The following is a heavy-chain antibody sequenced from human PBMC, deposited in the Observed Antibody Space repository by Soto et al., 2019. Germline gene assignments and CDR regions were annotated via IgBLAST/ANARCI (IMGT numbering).Heavy chain of an antibody. D-gene: IGHD6-19*01. CDR1: GGTFSSYA. J-gene: IGHJ4*02. V-gene: IGHV1-69*12. CDR3: ARVGAERGMVAGSFDY. CDR2: IIPIFGTA. Sequence: QVQLVQSGAEVKKPGSSVKVSCKASGGTFSSYAISWVRQAPGQGLEWMGGIIPIFGTANYAQKFQGRFKITADESTSTAYMELSSRRTEDRAVYYCARVGAERGMVAGSFDYWGQGTLVTVSS.